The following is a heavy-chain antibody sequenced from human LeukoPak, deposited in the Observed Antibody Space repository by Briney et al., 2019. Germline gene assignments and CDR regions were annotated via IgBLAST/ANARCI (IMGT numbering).Heavy chain of an antibody. V-gene: IGHV4-31*03. CDR3: ARAVYYGDYAFDY. CDR2: IYYSGST. CDR1: GGSISSGGYY. D-gene: IGHD4-17*01. Sequence: SETLSLTCTVSGGSISSGGYYWSWIRQHPGKGLEWIGYIYYSGSTYYNPSLKSRVTISVDTSKNQFSLKLSSVTAADTAVYYCARAVYYGDYAFDYWGQGTLVTVSS. J-gene: IGHJ4*02.